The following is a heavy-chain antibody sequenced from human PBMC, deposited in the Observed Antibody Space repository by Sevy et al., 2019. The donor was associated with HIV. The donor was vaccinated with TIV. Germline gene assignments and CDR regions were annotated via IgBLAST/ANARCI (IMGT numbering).Heavy chain of an antibody. CDR1: GFTFNTYT. CDR3: ARDWPTVTSTPTFDY. Sequence: GGSLRLSCPASGFTFNTYTMNWVRQAPGKGLEWVSSSSRSGSYIYYADSVKGRFTISRDNANNSLYLQMDSLTAEDTAVYYCARDWPTVTSTPTFDYWGQGILVTVSS. V-gene: IGHV3-21*01. CDR2: SSRSGSYI. D-gene: IGHD4-17*01. J-gene: IGHJ4*02.